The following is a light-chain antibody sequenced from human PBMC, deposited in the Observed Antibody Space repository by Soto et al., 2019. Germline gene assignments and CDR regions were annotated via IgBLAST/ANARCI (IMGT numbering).Light chain of an antibody. CDR2: DVS. J-gene: IGLJ2*01. Sequence: QSALTQPASVSGSPGQSITISCTGTSSDVGGYNYVSWYQQHPGKAPKLMIYDVSKRPSGVSNRFSGSKSGNTSSLTISGLQAEDETDYYCSSYTSSSFVVFGGGTKVTVL. V-gene: IGLV2-14*01. CDR1: SSDVGGYNY. CDR3: SSYTSSSFVV.